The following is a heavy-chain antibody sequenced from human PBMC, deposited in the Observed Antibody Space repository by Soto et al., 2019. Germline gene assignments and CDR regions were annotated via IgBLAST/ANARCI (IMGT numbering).Heavy chain of an antibody. J-gene: IGHJ6*02. CDR3: TKGMDV. CDR2: ISGGGGII. Sequence: GSLRLSCAASGFAFSDYAMTWVRQAPGKGLEWVSSISGGGGIIYYADSVKGRFSISRDNSKNTLYLQMNSLRAEDTALYYCTKGMDVWGQGTTVTVSS. CDR1: GFAFSDYA. V-gene: IGHV3-23*01.